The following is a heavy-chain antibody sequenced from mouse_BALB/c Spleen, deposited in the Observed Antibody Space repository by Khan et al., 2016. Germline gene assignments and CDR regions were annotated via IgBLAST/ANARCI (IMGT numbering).Heavy chain of an antibody. CDR2: IRNKAGGYTT. CDR3: ASLTGTIAY. V-gene: IGHV7-3*02. Sequence: EVELVEPGGGLVQTVGSLRLSCATSGFTFTAYYMTWVRQPPAKALEWFGFIRNKAGGYTTEYSASVKGRFTISRDNSQGILYLQMNTLRAEDSATYYCASLTGTIAYWGQGTLVTVSA. J-gene: IGHJ3*01. D-gene: IGHD4-1*01. CDR1: GFTFTAYY.